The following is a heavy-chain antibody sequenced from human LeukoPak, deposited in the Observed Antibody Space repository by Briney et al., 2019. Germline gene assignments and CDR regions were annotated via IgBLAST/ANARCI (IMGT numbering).Heavy chain of an antibody. CDR3: ARGGGGGGSGWSTTDY. CDR1: RFTVSTYG. CDR2: ISGSGGST. D-gene: IGHD6-19*01. V-gene: IGHV3-23*01. Sequence: PGGTLRLSCAASRFTVSTYGMSWVRQAPGKGLEWVSAISGSGGSTYYADSVKGRFTISRDNSKNTLYLQMNSLRVEDTAMYYCARGGGGGGSGWSTTDYWGQGTLVTISS. J-gene: IGHJ4*02.